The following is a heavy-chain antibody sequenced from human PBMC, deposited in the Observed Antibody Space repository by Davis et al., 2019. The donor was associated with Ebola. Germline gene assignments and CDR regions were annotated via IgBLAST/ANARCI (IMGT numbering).Heavy chain of an antibody. D-gene: IGHD3-10*01. CDR2: ISAYNGNT. CDR3: ARAEYYYGSGSLLFDY. CDR1: GYTFTSYG. Sequence: ASVKVSCKASGYTFTSYGISWVRQAPGQGLEWMGWISAYNGNTNYAQKLQGRVTMTTDTSTSTAYMELSRLRSDDTAVYYCARAEYYYGSGSLLFDYWGQGTLVTVSS. V-gene: IGHV1-18*01. J-gene: IGHJ4*02.